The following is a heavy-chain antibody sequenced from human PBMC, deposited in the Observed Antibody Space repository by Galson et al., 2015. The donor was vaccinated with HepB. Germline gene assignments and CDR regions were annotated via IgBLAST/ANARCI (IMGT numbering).Heavy chain of an antibody. Sequence: SLRLSCAASGFSFSSHAMNWVRQAPGKGLEWVSSVTADGGKTYYADSVKGRFIISRDNSKNTLYLQMNSLKTEDTAVYYCTTDFRGSGSYYSPDREVKGDYWGQGTLVTVSS. D-gene: IGHD3-10*01. CDR1: GFSFSSHA. V-gene: IGHV3-23*01. CDR3: TTDFRGSGSYYSPDREVKGDY. CDR2: VTADGGKT. J-gene: IGHJ4*02.